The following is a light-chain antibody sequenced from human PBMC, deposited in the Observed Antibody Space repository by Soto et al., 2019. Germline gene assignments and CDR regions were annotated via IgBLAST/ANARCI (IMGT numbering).Light chain of an antibody. CDR3: QSYDSSLSGDV. J-gene: IGLJ1*01. CDR1: SSNIGAGYD. V-gene: IGLV1-40*01. Sequence: QSVLTQPPSVSGAPGQRVTISCTGSSSNIGAGYDVHWYQHLPGTAPKLLIYGDSNRPSGVPDRISGSKSGTSASLAITGLLAEDEADYYCQSYDSSLSGDVFGTGTKLTVL. CDR2: GDS.